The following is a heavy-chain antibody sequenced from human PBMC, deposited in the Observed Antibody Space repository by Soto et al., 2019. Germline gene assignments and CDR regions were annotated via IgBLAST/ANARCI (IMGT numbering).Heavy chain of an antibody. CDR3: ARSLPQQQRDRGFDY. CDR1: GFSLSTSGVG. J-gene: IGHJ4*02. V-gene: IGHV2-5*02. D-gene: IGHD6-13*01. CDR2: IYWDDDK. Sequence: QITLKESGPTLVKPTQTLTLTCTFSGFSLSTSGVGVGWIRQPPGKALEWLALIYWDDDKRYSPSLKSRLTITKDTSKNQVVLTMTHMDPVDTATYYCARSLPQQQRDRGFDYWGQGTLVTVSS.